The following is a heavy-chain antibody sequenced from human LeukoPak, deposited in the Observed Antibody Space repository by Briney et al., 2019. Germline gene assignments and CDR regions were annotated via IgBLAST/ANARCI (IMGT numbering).Heavy chain of an antibody. Sequence: SETPSLTCTVSGGSISSYYWSWIRQPAGKGLEWIGRIYTSGSTNYNPSLKSRVTISVDKSKNQFSLKLSSVTAADTAVYYCAREPTYGDYYFDYWGQGTLVTVSS. CDR3: AREPTYGDYYFDY. V-gene: IGHV4-4*07. CDR1: GGSISSYY. J-gene: IGHJ4*02. CDR2: IYTSGST. D-gene: IGHD4-17*01.